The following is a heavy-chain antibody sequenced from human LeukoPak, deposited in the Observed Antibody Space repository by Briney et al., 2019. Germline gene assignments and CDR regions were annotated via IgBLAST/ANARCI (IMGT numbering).Heavy chain of an antibody. J-gene: IGHJ4*02. CDR1: GYTFTSYY. CDR2: INPNSGGT. D-gene: IGHD3-22*01. V-gene: IGHV1-2*02. Sequence: ASVKVSCKASGYTFTSYYMHWVRQAPGQGLEWMGWINPNSGGTNYAQKFQGRVTMTRDTSISTAYMELSRLRSDDTAVYYCARDRNYYDSSGCLDYWGQGTLVTVSS. CDR3: ARDRNYYDSSGCLDY.